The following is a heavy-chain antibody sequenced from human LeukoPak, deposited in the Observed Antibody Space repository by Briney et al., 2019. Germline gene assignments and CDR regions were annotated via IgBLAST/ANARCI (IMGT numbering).Heavy chain of an antibody. CDR1: GFMFSSNG. CDR2: LSYDGSNE. D-gene: IGHD6-13*01. V-gene: IGHV3-30*18. J-gene: IGHJ4*02. Sequence: GGSLRLSCTASGFMFSSNGMHWVRQAPGKGLEWVAVLSYDGSNEYYADSVKGRFTNSRDNSKNTLFLQVNSLRADDTAVYYCAKDRSSSWSFDYWGQGTLVTVSS. CDR3: AKDRSSSWSFDY.